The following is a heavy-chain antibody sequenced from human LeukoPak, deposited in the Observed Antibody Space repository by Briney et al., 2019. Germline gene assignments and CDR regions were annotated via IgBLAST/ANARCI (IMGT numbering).Heavy chain of an antibody. J-gene: IGHJ4*02. V-gene: IGHV4-59*12. D-gene: IGHD3-3*01. Sequence: SETLSLTCTVSGGSISSYYWSWIRQPPGKGLEWIGYIDYSGSTNYNPSLKSRVTISVDTSKNQFSLKLSSVTAADTAVYYCARSSRYDFWSGYYTYYFDYWGQGTLVTVSS. CDR3: ARSSRYDFWSGYYTYYFDY. CDR2: IDYSGST. CDR1: GGSISSYY.